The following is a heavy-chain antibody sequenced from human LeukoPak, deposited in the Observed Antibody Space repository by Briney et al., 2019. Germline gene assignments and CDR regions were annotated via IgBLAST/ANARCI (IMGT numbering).Heavy chain of an antibody. V-gene: IGHV3-21*01. CDR2: ISSSSGYI. Sequence: GGSLRLSCVASGFTFSTYSMNWVRQAPGKGLEWVSSISSSSGYIYYADSVKGRFTISRDNAKNSLYLQMNSLRAEDTAVYYCARSVNYYDSSGYYYFDYWGQGTLVTVSS. CDR1: GFTFSTYS. J-gene: IGHJ4*02. D-gene: IGHD3-22*01. CDR3: ARSVNYYDSSGYYYFDY.